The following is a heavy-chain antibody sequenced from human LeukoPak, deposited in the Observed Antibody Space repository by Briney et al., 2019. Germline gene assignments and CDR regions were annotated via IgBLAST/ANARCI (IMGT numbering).Heavy chain of an antibody. J-gene: IGHJ3*02. D-gene: IGHD1-26*01. CDR3: ARGGNYWDAFDI. V-gene: IGHV4-4*07. CDR2: IYTSGST. CDR1: GGSISSYY. Sequence: PSETLSLTCTVSGGSISSYYWSWIRQPAGKGLEWIGRIYTSGSTSYNPSLKSRVAMSVDTSNNQFSLKVTSVTAADTAVYFCARGGNYWDAFDIWGQGTMVTVSS.